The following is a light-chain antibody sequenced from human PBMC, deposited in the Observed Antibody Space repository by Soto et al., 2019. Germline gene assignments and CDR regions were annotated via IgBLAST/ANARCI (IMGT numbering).Light chain of an antibody. CDR3: CSYAGSSTSPYV. Sequence: QSALTQPASMSGSPGRSITISCTGSDVRSYKYVSWYQQHPGKAPKLMIYEGSRRPSGVSNRFSGSKSGNTASLTISGLQAEDEAGYYCCSYAGSSTSPYVFGTGTKVTVL. CDR1: DVRSYKY. V-gene: IGLV2-23*01. J-gene: IGLJ1*01. CDR2: EGS.